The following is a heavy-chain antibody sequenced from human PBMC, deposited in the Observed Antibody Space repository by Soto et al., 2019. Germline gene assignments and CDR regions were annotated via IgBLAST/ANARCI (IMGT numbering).Heavy chain of an antibody. J-gene: IGHJ5*02. CDR2: IFSNDEK. CDR1: GFSLSNARMG. V-gene: IGHV2-26*01. CDR3: ARIITMVRGVIYWFDP. D-gene: IGHD3-10*01. Sequence: QVTLKESGPVLVKPTETLTLTCTVSGFSLSNARMGVSWIRQPPGKALEWLAHIFSNDEKSYSTSLKSRLTISKETSKSQVVRTSTNMDPMDKATYYCARIITMVRGVIYWFDPWGQGTLVTVSS.